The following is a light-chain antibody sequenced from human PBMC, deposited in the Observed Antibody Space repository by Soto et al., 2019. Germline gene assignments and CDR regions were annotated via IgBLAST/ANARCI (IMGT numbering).Light chain of an antibody. CDR2: GAS. J-gene: IGKJ1*01. V-gene: IGKV3-20*01. Sequence: IVMTQSPAALSVSPGERVTFSCRASQSVISNLAWYQHKPGQAPRLLISGASAGATGIPDRFSGSGSGTDFTLTISRLEPEDSAVYYCQQYGSSPTWTFGQGTKVDIK. CDR1: QSVISN. CDR3: QQYGSSPTWT.